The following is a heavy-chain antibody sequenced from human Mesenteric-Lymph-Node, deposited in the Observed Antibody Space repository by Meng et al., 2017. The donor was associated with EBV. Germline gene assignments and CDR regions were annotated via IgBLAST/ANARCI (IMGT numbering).Heavy chain of an antibody. D-gene: IGHD3-22*01. V-gene: IGHV4-4*02. CDR2: VYHSGST. CDR3: AEVLNGYYYFDY. CDR1: GASISGPNW. J-gene: IGHJ4*02. Sequence: QVQLHESGQGLVKPSGTLSLACACSGASISGPNWWSWVCQPPGKGLEWIGEVYHSGSTNYNPSLKSRVSMSVDTSKNHFSLKLTSVTAADTAMYYCAEVLNGYYYFDYWGQGTLVTVSS.